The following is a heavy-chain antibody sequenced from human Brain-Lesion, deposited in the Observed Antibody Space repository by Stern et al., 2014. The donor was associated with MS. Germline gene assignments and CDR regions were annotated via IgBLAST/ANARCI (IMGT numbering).Heavy chain of an antibody. CDR1: GGSFIGYS. J-gene: IGHJ5*02. Sequence: VQLGQWGAGLLKPSETLSLTCAVSGGSFIGYSWTWIRQPPGKGLAWIGEIADGSTANYNPSPLSRVTISADSSTKQIFLKLRSVTAADTAVYYCARRSTVISLYRWFDPWGQGTQVTVFS. D-gene: IGHD4-23*01. CDR2: IADGSTA. V-gene: IGHV4-34*01. CDR3: ARRSTVISLYRWFDP.